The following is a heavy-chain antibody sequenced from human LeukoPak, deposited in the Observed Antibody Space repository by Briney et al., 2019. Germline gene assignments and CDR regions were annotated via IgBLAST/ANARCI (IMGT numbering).Heavy chain of an antibody. CDR1: DGSISNYY. V-gene: IGHV4-59*08. D-gene: IGHD6-19*01. J-gene: IGHJ5*02. CDR3: ARNSAVATSRSWFDP. Sequence: SETLSLTCSVFDGSISNYYWSWIRHPPGKGLEWIGYAYYSGSTTYNHSLESRVTISVDTSKNQFSLKLTAVTAADTAVYYCARNSAVATSRSWFDPWGQGTLVTVSS. CDR2: AYYSGST.